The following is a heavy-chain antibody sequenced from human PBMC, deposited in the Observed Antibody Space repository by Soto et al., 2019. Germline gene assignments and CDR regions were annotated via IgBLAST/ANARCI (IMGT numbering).Heavy chain of an antibody. J-gene: IGHJ3*02. CDR2: IITIFGTA. D-gene: IGHD3-22*01. V-gene: IGHV1-69*01. Sequence: QVQLLQSGAEVKKPGSSVKVSCKASGGTFSSYAISWVRQAPGQGLEWMGGIITIFGTANYAQKFQGRVTITADESTSTAYMELSSLRSEDTAVYYCANGPYYYDSSGSDAFDIWGQGTMVTVSS. CDR1: GGTFSSYA. CDR3: ANGPYYYDSSGSDAFDI.